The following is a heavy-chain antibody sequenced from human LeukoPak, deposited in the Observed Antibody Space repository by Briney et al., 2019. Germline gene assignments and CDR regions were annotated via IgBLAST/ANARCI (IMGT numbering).Heavy chain of an antibody. J-gene: IGHJ5*02. CDR3: DRYGSGRMNWFDP. CDR2: ISGSGGST. Sequence: GGSLRPSCAASGFTFSSYAMSWVRQAPGKGLEWVSAISGSGGSTYYADSVKGRFTISRDNSKNTLYLQMNSLRPEDTAVYYCDRYGSGRMNWFDPWGQGTLVTVSS. D-gene: IGHD3-10*01. V-gene: IGHV3-23*01. CDR1: GFTFSSYA.